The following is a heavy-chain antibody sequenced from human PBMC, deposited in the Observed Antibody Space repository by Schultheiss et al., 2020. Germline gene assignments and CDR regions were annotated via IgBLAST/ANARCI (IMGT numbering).Heavy chain of an antibody. Sequence: GGSLRLSCAASGFTFSSYGMHWVRQGPGKGLEWVSYISSGSSTIYYADSVKGRFTISRDNAKNSLYLQMNSLRAEDTAVYYCARLYVAESANHYYFDYWGQGTLVTVSS. CDR2: ISSGSSTI. D-gene: IGHD3-16*02. CDR3: ARLYVAESANHYYFDY. J-gene: IGHJ4*02. CDR1: GFTFSSYG. V-gene: IGHV3-48*04.